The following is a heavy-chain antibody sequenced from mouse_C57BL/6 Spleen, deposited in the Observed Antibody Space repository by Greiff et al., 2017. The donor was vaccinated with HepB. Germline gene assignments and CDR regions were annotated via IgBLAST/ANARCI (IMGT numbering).Heavy chain of an antibody. J-gene: IGHJ2*01. CDR3: ARGSYGNYFDY. Sequence: EVQVVESGGGLVKPGGSLKLSCAASGFTFSSYTMSWVRQTPEKRLEWVATISGGGGNTYYPDSVKGRFTISRDNAKNTLYLQMSSLRSEDTALYYCARGSYGNYFDYWGQGTTLTVSS. V-gene: IGHV5-9*01. D-gene: IGHD2-1*01. CDR2: ISGGGGNT. CDR1: GFTFSSYT.